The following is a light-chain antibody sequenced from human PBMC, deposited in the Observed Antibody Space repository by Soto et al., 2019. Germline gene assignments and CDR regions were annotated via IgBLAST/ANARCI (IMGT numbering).Light chain of an antibody. J-gene: IGKJ5*01. CDR2: GAS. CDR3: QQYNNWPPIT. V-gene: IGKV3-15*01. Sequence: EIVLTQSPATLSLSPGEGATLSCGASQSVSSNLAWYQQKPGQAPRLLIYGASTRATGVPATLSGSGSGTEFTLTISSLQSEDFAVYYCQQYNNWPPITFGQGTRLEIK. CDR1: QSVSSN.